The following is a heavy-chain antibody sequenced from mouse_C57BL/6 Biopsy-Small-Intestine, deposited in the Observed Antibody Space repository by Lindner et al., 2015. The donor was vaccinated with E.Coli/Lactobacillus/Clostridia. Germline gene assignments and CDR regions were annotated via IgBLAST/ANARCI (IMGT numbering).Heavy chain of an antibody. Sequence: EVQLQESGPVLVKPGASVKMSCKASGYTFTDYYMNWVKQSHGKSLEWIGVINPYNGGTSYNQKFKGKATLTVDKSSSTAYMELNSLTSEDSAVYYCARRGPTVVAPFDYWGQGTTLTVSS. V-gene: IGHV1-19*01. D-gene: IGHD1-1*01. CDR2: INPYNGGT. J-gene: IGHJ2*01. CDR1: GYTFTDYY. CDR3: ARRGPTVVAPFDY.